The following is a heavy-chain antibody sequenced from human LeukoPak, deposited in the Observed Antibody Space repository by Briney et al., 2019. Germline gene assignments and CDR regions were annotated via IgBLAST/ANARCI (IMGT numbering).Heavy chain of an antibody. CDR1: GYTFTSYD. CDR3: ARDYGDYGYYYYGMDV. J-gene: IGHJ6*02. D-gene: IGHD4-17*01. CDR2: MNPNSGNT. V-gene: IGHV1-8*01. Sequence: ASVKVSCKASGYTFTSYDINWVRQATGQGLEWMGWMNPNSGNTGYAQKFQGRVTMTRNTSISTAYMELSGLRSEDTAVYYCARDYGDYGYYYYGMDVWGQGTTVTVSS.